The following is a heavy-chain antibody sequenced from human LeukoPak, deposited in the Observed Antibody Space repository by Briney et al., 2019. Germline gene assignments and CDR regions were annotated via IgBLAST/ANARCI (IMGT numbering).Heavy chain of an antibody. CDR2: INSDGNIK. J-gene: IGHJ4*02. CDR3: ARGPDHGGSYYHD. D-gene: IGHD1-26*01. CDR1: GFTFNTYT. Sequence: GGSLRLSCAASGFTFNTYTMNWVRQAPGKGLVWVSRINSDGNIKEYADSVKGRFTISRDNAKNTLFLQMNSLRVEDTAVYYCARGPDHGGSYYHDWGQGTPVTVSS. V-gene: IGHV3-74*01.